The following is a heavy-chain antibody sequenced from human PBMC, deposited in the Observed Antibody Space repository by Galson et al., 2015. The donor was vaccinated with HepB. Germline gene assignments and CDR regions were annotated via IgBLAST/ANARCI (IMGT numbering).Heavy chain of an antibody. CDR2: ISVSGTGT. J-gene: IGHJ2*01. D-gene: IGHD1-26*01. V-gene: IGHV3-23*01. CDR1: GCTYSSYA. Sequence: PLRLSCAASGCTYSSYAMNWVRQAPGKGLECVSSISVSGTGTYYAASVKGRFTISRDNSKNTMYVQMNNLRAEDTAVYYCAKSVPRGGSYPRGYLDLWGRGTLVTVSS. CDR3: AKSVPRGGSYPRGYLDL.